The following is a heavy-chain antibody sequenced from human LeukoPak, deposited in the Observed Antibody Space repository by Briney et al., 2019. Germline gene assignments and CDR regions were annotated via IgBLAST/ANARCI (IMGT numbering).Heavy chain of an antibody. J-gene: IGHJ4*02. CDR3: ARVVQNSGTIDY. D-gene: IGHD3-10*01. Sequence: SQTLSLTCAISGDSVSSNSAGWNWIRQSPSRGLEWLGRTYYRSKWYNDDAVSVKSRITINPDTAKNQFSLKLSSVTAADSALYYCARVVQNSGTIDYWGQGTLVTVSS. CDR1: GDSVSSNSAG. CDR2: TYYRSKWYN. V-gene: IGHV6-1*01.